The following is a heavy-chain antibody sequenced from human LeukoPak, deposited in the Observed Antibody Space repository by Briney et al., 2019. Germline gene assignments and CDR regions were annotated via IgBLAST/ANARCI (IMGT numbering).Heavy chain of an antibody. CDR2: IHNSRGT. V-gene: IGHV4-31*03. CDR1: GGSITIDLFY. J-gene: IGHJ4*02. CDR3: GKVGGNSNS. D-gene: IGHD4-23*01. Sequence: PSDTLSLPCTVSGGSITIDLFYWNWIRQHPGKGLEWIGSIHNSRGTSYNPSLESRLTISLDTSENQFFLKMSYVPAADTAMYYCGKVGGNSNSWGQGTLVTVSS.